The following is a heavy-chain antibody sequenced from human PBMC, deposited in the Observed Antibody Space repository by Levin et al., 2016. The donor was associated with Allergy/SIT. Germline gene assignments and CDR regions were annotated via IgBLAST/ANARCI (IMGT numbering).Heavy chain of an antibody. Sequence: PGKGLEWIGYIYYSGSTNYNPSLKSRVTISVDTSKNQFSLKLSSVTAADTAVYYCAREEKTGTGLDYWGQGTLVTVSS. J-gene: IGHJ4*02. CDR2: IYYSGST. D-gene: IGHD3-10*01. V-gene: IGHV4-59*13. CDR3: AREEKTGTGLDY.